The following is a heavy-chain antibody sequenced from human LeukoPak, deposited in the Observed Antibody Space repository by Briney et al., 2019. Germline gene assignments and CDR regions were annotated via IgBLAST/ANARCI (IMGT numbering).Heavy chain of an antibody. J-gene: IGHJ6*02. CDR3: TNVSFDTGNKYPEHYYGLDV. D-gene: IGHD2-2*01. CDR1: GFTFSTYA. CDR2: ISGSGYST. Sequence: PGGSLRLSCAASGFTFSTYALGWVRQAPGKGLEWVSGISGSGYSTFYADSVKGRFTISRDNSKNTLYLQMNSLRAEDTAVYYRTNVSFDTGNKYPEHYYGLDVWGQGTTVTVSS. V-gene: IGHV3-23*01.